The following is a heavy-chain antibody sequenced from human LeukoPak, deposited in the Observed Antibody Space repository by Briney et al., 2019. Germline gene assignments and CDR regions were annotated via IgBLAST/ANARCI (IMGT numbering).Heavy chain of an antibody. CDR3: VRASYSTTWYLDS. J-gene: IGHJ4*02. D-gene: IGHD2/OR15-2a*01. V-gene: IGHV3-21*01. CDR2: ISTDSDYI. CDR1: GFTLSRYS. Sequence: GGSLILSCEVSGFTLSRYSMNWVRQAPGKGLEWVCAISTDSDYIYYGDSGKGRFTVSRDNAKTSLYLKMTSLRAEDTALYSCVRASYSTTWYLDSWGQGTLVTVSS.